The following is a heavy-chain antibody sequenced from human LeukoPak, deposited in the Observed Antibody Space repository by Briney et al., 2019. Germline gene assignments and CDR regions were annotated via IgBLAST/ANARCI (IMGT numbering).Heavy chain of an antibody. J-gene: IGHJ4*02. V-gene: IGHV1-3*01. CDR2: INAGNGNT. Sequence: ASVKVSCKASGYTFTSYAMHWVRQAPGQRLEWMGWINAGNGNTKYSQKFQGRVTITRDTSANTAYMELSSLRSEDTAVYYCARDRYSGYDMGDWGQGTLVTVSS. CDR3: ARDRYSGYDMGD. D-gene: IGHD5-12*01. CDR1: GYTFTSYA.